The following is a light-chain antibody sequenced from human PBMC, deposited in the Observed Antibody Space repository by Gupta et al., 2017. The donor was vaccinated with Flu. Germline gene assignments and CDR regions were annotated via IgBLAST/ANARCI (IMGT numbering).Light chain of an antibody. Sequence: VITYSPLTLSVSPGDSANVSCRASQSISSNLAWYQQKPGQAPRLLIYDVSTRATGISAKFSGSGSGTEFSLTISSLESEDFAVYYCQQYKNWPRWSFGQGTKVEVK. CDR2: DVS. CDR1: QSISSN. CDR3: QQYKNWPRWS. J-gene: IGKJ1*01. V-gene: IGKV3-15*01.